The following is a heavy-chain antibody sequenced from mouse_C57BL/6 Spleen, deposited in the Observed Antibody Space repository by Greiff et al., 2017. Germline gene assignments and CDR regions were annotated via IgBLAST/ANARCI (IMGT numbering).Heavy chain of an antibody. CDR1: GFNIKDDY. V-gene: IGHV14-4*01. J-gene: IGHJ2*01. Sequence: VQLQQSGAELVRPGASVKLSCTASGFNIKDDYMHWVKQRPEQGLEWIGWIDPENGDTEYASKFQGKATITADTSSNTAYLQLSSLTSEDTAVYYCTGGQYYFDYWGQGTTLTVSS. CDR3: TGGQYYFDY. CDR2: IDPENGDT.